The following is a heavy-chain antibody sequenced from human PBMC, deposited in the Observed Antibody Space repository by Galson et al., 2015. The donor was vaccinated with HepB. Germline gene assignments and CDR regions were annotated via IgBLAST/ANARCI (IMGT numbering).Heavy chain of an antibody. CDR1: GGSISSYY. D-gene: IGHD6-13*01. V-gene: IGHV4-59*01. Sequence: ETLSLTCTVSGGSISSYYWSWIRQPPGKGLEWIGYIYYSGSTNYNPSLKSRVAISVDTSKNQFSLKLSSVTAADTAVYYCARGESSAAGTFWGQGTLVTVSS. CDR2: IYYSGST. J-gene: IGHJ4*02. CDR3: ARGESSAAGTF.